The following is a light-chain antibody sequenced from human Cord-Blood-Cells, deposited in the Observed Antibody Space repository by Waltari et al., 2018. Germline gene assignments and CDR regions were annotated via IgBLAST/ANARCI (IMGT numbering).Light chain of an antibody. J-gene: IGKJ1*01. Sequence: IVMTQSQATLSVSPGERATLSCRASQSVSSNLAWYQQKPGQAPRLPIYGASTRATGIPARCSGSVSGTEFTLTISSLQSEDFAVYYCQQYNNWPPWTFGQGTKVEIK. CDR3: QQYNNWPPWT. V-gene: IGKV3-15*01. CDR1: QSVSSN. CDR2: GAS.